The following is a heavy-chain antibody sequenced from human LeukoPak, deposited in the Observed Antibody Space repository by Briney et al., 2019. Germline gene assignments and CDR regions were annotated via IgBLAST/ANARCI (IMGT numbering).Heavy chain of an antibody. CDR1: GFTFSGYT. D-gene: IGHD3-10*01. J-gene: IGHJ4*02. CDR3: ARESGAGRVGEYYFDY. Sequence: GGSLRLSCAGSGFTFSGYTIHWVRQAPGKGLEWVAVISYDGSSKYYADSVKGRFTISRDNSKNTLYLQMNSLRAEDTAVYYCARESGAGRVGEYYFDYWGQGTLVTVSS. V-gene: IGHV3-30*14. CDR2: ISYDGSSK.